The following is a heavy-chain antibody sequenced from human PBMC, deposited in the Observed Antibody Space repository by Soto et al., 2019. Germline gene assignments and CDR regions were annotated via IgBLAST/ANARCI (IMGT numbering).Heavy chain of an antibody. CDR1: GYTFTSYA. J-gene: IGHJ6*02. D-gene: IGHD2-21*02. V-gene: IGHV1-3*04. CDR3: ARDGGDCGYRLTYYYYIGMDV. CDR2: INIGSGNT. Sequence: ASVKVSCKASGYTFTSYAIHWVRQAPGQRLEWMGWINIGSGNTEYSQNFQDRITITRDTSASTVYMELSSLRSEDTAVYYCARDGGDCGYRLTYYYYIGMDVWGQGTTVTVSS.